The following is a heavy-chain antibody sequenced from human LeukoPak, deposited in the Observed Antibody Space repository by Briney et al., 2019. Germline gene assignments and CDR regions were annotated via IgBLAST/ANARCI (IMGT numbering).Heavy chain of an antibody. CDR1: GFTFSSYA. V-gene: IGHV3-21*01. J-gene: IGHJ3*02. Sequence: GGSLRLSCTVSGFTFSSYAMSWVRQAPGKGLEWVSAIGSSGNYTYYADSVKGRFTISRENAKNSLYLQMNSLRAEDTALYYCAGESGDQAFDIWGQGTMVTVSS. CDR3: AGESGDQAFDI. D-gene: IGHD1-26*01. CDR2: IGSSGNYT.